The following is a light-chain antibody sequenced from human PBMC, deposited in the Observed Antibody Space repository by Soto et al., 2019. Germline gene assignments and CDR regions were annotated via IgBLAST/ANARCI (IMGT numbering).Light chain of an antibody. CDR3: QQYNSYST. J-gene: IGKJ1*01. CDR2: KAA. CDR1: QSISSW. Sequence: DIQMTQSPSTLSASVGDRVTITCRASQSISSWLAWYQQKPGKAPKLLIYKAASLESGVPTTFSSSGTGTDFTLPISSLQPDAFATYYCQQYNSYSTFGQGTKVEIK. V-gene: IGKV1-5*03.